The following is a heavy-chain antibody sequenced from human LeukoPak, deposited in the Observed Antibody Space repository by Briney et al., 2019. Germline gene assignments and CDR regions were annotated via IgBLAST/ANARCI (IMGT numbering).Heavy chain of an antibody. Sequence: SVKVSCKASGGTFSSYAISWVRQAPGQGLEWMGRIIPIFGTANYAQKYQGRVTITTDESTSTAYMELSSLRSEDTAVYYCASFTRYDFWSGPFDYWGQGTLVTVSS. CDR2: IIPIFGTA. V-gene: IGHV1-69*05. CDR1: GGTFSSYA. J-gene: IGHJ4*02. D-gene: IGHD3-3*01. CDR3: ASFTRYDFWSGPFDY.